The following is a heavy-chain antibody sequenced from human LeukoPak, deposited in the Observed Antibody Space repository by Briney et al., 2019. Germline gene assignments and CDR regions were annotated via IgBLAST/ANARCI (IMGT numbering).Heavy chain of an antibody. J-gene: IGHJ3*02. D-gene: IGHD6-13*01. CDR3: ARRGPASSSWRGAFDI. V-gene: IGHV5-51*01. Sequence: KDGESLKISCKGSGYSFTSYWIGWVRQMPGKGLEWMGIIYPGDSDTRYSPSFQGQVTISADKSISTAYLQWSSLKASDTAMYYCARRGPASSSWRGAFDIWGQGTMVTVSS. CDR1: GYSFTSYW. CDR2: IYPGDSDT.